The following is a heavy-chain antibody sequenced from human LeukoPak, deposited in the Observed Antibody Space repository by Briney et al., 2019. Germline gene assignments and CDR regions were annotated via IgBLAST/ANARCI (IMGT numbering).Heavy chain of an antibody. Sequence: GGSLRLSCAASGFTFSSYAMSWVRQAPGKGLEWVSAISGSGGSTYYADSVKGRFTISRDNSKNTLYLQMNSLRAEDTAVYYCAKAMESPYYDILTGTVGVDYWGQGTLVTVSS. CDR2: ISGSGGST. CDR1: GFTFSSYA. J-gene: IGHJ4*02. D-gene: IGHD3-9*01. CDR3: AKAMESPYYDILTGTVGVDY. V-gene: IGHV3-23*01.